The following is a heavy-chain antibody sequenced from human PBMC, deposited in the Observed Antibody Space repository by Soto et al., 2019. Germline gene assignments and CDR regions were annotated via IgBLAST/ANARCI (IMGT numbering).Heavy chain of an antibody. CDR1: GGSISSYY. CDR2: IYYSGST. Sequence: QVQLQESGPGLVKPSETLSLTCTVSGGSISSYYWSWIRQPPGKGLEWIGYIYYSGSTNYNPSLKSRVTISVDTSKNQFSLKLSSVTAADTAVYYCARHSRVGGSYYLFDYWGQGTLVTVSS. D-gene: IGHD3-10*01. CDR3: ARHSRVGGSYYLFDY. V-gene: IGHV4-59*08. J-gene: IGHJ4*02.